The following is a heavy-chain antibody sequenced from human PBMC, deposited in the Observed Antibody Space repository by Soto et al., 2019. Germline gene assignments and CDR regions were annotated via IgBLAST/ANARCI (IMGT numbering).Heavy chain of an antibody. CDR2: IYNPADT. CDR3: ARHNLGYCSGGPCSYYFDY. CDR1: GASISSYY. J-gene: IGHJ4*02. D-gene: IGHD2-15*01. Sequence: PSETLSLTCTVSGASISSYYWSWVRQSPGKGLEWIGYIYNPADTRYSPSLKSRVTLSIDPSKDQFSLMLTSVTAADTAVYYCARHNLGYCSGGPCSYYFDYWGQGTLVTVSS. V-gene: IGHV4-59*08.